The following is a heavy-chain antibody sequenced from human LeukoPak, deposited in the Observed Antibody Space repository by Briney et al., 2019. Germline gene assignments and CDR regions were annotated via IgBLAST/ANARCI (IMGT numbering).Heavy chain of an antibody. CDR2: INHSGST. V-gene: IGHV4-34*01. D-gene: IGHD2-2*01. Sequence: SETLSLTCAVYGGSFSGYYWGWIRQPPGKGLEWIGEINHSGSTNYNPSLKSRVTISVDTSKNQFSLKLSSVTAADTAVYYCARDPRGFIPAAISYFDYWGQGTLVTVSS. J-gene: IGHJ4*02. CDR3: ARDPRGFIPAAISYFDY. CDR1: GGSFSGYY.